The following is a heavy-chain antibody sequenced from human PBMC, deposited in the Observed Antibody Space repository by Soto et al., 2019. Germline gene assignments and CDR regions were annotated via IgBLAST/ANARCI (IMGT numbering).Heavy chain of an antibody. Sequence: GGSLILSCAASGFTFSNAWMNWVRQAPGKGLEWVGRIKSKTDGGTTDYAAPVKGRFTISRDDSKNTLYLQMNSLKTEDTAVYYCTTEGTAMVTVGMDVWGQGTTVTVSS. CDR1: GFTFSNAW. CDR3: TTEGTAMVTVGMDV. J-gene: IGHJ6*02. V-gene: IGHV3-15*07. D-gene: IGHD5-18*01. CDR2: IKSKTDGGTT.